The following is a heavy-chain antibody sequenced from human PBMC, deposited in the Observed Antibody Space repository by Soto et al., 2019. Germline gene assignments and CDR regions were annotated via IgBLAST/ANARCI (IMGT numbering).Heavy chain of an antibody. D-gene: IGHD1-1*01. Sequence: QVQLQESGPGLVKPSETLSLTCTVSGGSISSYYWSWIRQSPEKGLEWIGYISYSGSTNYNPSLKSRVTISLDTSNTQFSLKLSSVTAADTAVYYCARRYGARENFDYWGQGTLVTVSS. CDR2: ISYSGST. CDR3: ARRYGARENFDY. J-gene: IGHJ4*02. CDR1: GGSISSYY. V-gene: IGHV4-59*08.